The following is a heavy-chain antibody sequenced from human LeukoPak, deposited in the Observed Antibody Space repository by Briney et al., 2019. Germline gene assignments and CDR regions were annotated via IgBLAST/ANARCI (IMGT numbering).Heavy chain of an antibody. V-gene: IGHV3-30*18. D-gene: IGHD7-27*01. CDR1: GFTFSSYG. CDR3: AKDSTSMLTGQWTRAFDI. CDR2: ISYDGSNK. J-gene: IGHJ3*02. Sequence: PGGSLRLSCAASGFTFSSYGMHWVRQAPGKGLEWVAVISYDGSNKYYADSVKGRFTISRDNSKNTLYLQMNSLRAEDTAVYYCAKDSTSMLTGQWTRAFDIWGQGTMVTVSS.